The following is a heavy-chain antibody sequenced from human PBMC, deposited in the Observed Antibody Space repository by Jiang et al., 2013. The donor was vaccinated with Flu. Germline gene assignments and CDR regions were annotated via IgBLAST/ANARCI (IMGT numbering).Heavy chain of an antibody. D-gene: IGHD3/OR15-3a*01. J-gene: IGHJ3*02. Sequence: LLKPSETLSLTCTVSGGSISSSSYYWGWIRQPPGKGLEWIGSIYYSGSTYYNPSLKSRVTISVDTSKNQFSLKLSSVTAADTAVYYCAGQRTRDAFDIWGQGTMVTVSS. CDR3: AGQRTRDAFDI. CDR2: IYYSGST. CDR1: GGSISSSSYY. V-gene: IGHV4-39*01.